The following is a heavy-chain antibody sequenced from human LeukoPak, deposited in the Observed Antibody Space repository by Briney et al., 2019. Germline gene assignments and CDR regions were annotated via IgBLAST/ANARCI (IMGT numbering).Heavy chain of an antibody. CDR1: GFNFGDYA. Sequence: GGSLRLSCVGSGFNFGDYAMQWVRQAPGKGLEWVAGISWESGGRGYADSVKGRFTISRDNAGNSLYLQNSLRSEDTAFYYCTRLSVILADEYNWFEPWGQGTLVTVSS. CDR2: ISWESGGR. D-gene: IGHD3-10*01. J-gene: IGHJ5*02. V-gene: IGHV3-9*01. CDR3: TRLSVILADEYNWFEP.